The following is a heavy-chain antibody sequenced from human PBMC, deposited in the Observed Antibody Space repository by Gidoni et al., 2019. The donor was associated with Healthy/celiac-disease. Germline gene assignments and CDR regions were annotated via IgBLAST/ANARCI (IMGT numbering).Heavy chain of an antibody. CDR1: GGSISSSNW. Sequence: QVQLQESGPGLVKPSGTLSLTCAVSGGSISSSNWWSWVRQPPGKGLEWIGEIYHSGSTNYNPSLKSRVTISVDKSKNQFSLKLSSVTAADTAVYYCARLDWSGYYFRAVYGMDVWGQGTTVTVSS. J-gene: IGHJ6*02. D-gene: IGHD3-3*01. V-gene: IGHV4-4*02. CDR2: IYHSGST. CDR3: ARLDWSGYYFRAVYGMDV.